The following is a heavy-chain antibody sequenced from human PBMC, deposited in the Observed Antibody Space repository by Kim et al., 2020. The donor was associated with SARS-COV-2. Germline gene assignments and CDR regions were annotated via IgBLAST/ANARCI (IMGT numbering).Heavy chain of an antibody. Sequence: SETLSLTCTVSGGSISSSSYYWGWIRQPPGKGLDWIALIYYTGTSFFNPSLKSRVTISVDTSRNQFSLKLSSVTAADTAIYYCATTLGYTSGWFDYWGRGTLVTVSS. V-gene: IGHV4-39*01. CDR2: IYYTGTS. CDR1: GGSISSSSYY. J-gene: IGHJ4*02. CDR3: ATTLGYTSGWFDY. D-gene: IGHD6-19*01.